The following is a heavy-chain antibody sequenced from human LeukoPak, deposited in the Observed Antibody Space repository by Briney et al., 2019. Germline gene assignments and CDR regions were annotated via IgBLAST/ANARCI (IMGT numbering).Heavy chain of an antibody. CDR3: ARRYGSGIYYYMDV. Sequence: GGSLRLSCAASGFTFSSYSMNWVRQAPGKGLEWVSSISSSSSYIYYADSVKGRFTISRDNAKNSLYLQMNSLRAEDTAVYYCARRYGSGIYYYMDVWGKGTTVTISS. J-gene: IGHJ6*03. V-gene: IGHV3-21*01. D-gene: IGHD3-10*01. CDR2: ISSSSSYI. CDR1: GFTFSSYS.